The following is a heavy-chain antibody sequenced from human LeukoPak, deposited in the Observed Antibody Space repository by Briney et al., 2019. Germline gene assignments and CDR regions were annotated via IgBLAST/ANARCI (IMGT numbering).Heavy chain of an antibody. CDR2: IWYDGSNK. V-gene: IGHV3-33*01. D-gene: IGHD6-13*01. Sequence: PGRSLRLSCAASGFTFSSYGMHWVRQAPGKGLEWVAVIWYDGSNKYYADSVKGRFTISRDNSKNTLYLQRNSLRAEDTAVYYCARGIAAAGTAPYYGMDVWGQGTTVTVSS. J-gene: IGHJ6*02. CDR1: GFTFSSYG. CDR3: ARGIAAAGTAPYYGMDV.